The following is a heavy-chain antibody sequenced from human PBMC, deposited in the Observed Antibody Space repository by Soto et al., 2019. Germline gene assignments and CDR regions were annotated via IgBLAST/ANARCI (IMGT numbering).Heavy chain of an antibody. CDR2: ISYDGSNK. D-gene: IGHD6-13*01. V-gene: IGHV3-30-3*01. CDR3: ARTLMWSSSHYYYYGMDV. J-gene: IGHJ6*02. Sequence: GGSLRLSCAASGFTFSSYAMHWVRQAPGKGLEWVAVISYDGSNKYYADSVKGRFTISRDNSKNTLYLQMNSLRAEDTAVYYCARTLMWSSSHYYYYGMDVWGQGTTVTVSS. CDR1: GFTFSSYA.